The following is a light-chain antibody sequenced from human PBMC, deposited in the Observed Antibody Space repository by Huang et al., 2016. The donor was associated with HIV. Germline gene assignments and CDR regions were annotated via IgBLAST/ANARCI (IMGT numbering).Light chain of an antibody. CDR3: QQYNSYSRT. V-gene: IGKV1-5*03. CDR2: KAS. CDR1: QSISSW. J-gene: IGKJ1*01. Sequence: DIQITQSPSTLSASVGDRVTIHCRARQSISSWLAWYQQKTRKAPKLLIYKASRLESGVPSMFSGSGFGTEFTLTISSLQPDDFATYYCQQYNSYSRTFGQGTKVEIK.